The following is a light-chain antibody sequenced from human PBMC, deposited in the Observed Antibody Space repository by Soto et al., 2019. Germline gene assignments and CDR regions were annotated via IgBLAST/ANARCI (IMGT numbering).Light chain of an antibody. Sequence: QSVLTQPTSVSGAPGQRVTISCTGSSSNIGAGYDVHWYQQLPGTAPKLLISGNSNRHSGVPDRFSSSKSGTSASLAITGLQAEDEADYYCQSYDSSLSGWVFGGGTKLTVL. CDR3: QSYDSSLSGWV. J-gene: IGLJ3*02. CDR2: GNS. CDR1: SSNIGAGYD. V-gene: IGLV1-40*01.